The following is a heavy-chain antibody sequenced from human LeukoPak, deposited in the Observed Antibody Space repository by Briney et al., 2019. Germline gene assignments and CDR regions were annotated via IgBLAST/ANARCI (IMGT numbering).Heavy chain of an antibody. CDR1: GFTVSSNY. CDR2: ISYDGSNK. CDR3: AKKPAVAGTPLDY. Sequence: GGSLRLSCAASGFTVSSNYMSWVRQAPGKGLEWVTVISYDGSNKYYADSVKGRFTISRDNSKNTLYLQMNSLRAEDTAVYYCAKKPAVAGTPLDYWGQGTLVTVSS. D-gene: IGHD6-19*01. V-gene: IGHV3-30*18. J-gene: IGHJ4*02.